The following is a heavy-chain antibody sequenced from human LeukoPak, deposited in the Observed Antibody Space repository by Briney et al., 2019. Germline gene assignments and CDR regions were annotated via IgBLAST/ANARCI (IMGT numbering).Heavy chain of an antibody. CDR3: ARGSPYYDILTGYSRDWFDP. CDR2: INHSGST. D-gene: IGHD3-9*01. CDR1: GGSFSGYY. Sequence: PSETLSLTCAVYGGSFSGYYWSWIRQPPGKGLEWIGEINHSGSTNYNPSLKSRVTISVDTSKNQFSLKLSSVTAADTAVYYCARGSPYYDILTGYSRDWFDPWGQGTLVTVSS. J-gene: IGHJ5*02. V-gene: IGHV4-34*01.